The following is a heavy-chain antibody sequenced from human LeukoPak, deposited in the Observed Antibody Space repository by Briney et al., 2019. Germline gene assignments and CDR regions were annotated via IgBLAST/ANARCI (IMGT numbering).Heavy chain of an antibody. CDR1: GFTFDDYT. CDR3: ATGPNSNYFDY. CDR2: ISWDGGST. D-gene: IGHD1-20*01. J-gene: IGHJ4*02. Sequence: GGSLRLSCAASGFTFDDYTMHWVRQAPGKGLEWVSLISWDGGSTYYADSVKGRFTISRDNSKNSPYLQMNSLRTEDTALYYCATGPNSNYFDYWGQGTLVTVSS. V-gene: IGHV3-43*01.